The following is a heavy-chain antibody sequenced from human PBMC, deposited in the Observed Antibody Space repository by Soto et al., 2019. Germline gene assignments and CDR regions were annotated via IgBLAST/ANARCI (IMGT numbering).Heavy chain of an antibody. CDR3: GRTYCSSTSCHSIDY. CDR1: GYTFTSYG. Sequence: QVQLVQSGVEVKKPGASVKVSCKASGYTFTSYGMHWVRQAPGQRLEWMGWINVGNGNTEYSQKFQGRVTIARETSVSTGYMELSSLRSEATAIYYCGRTYCSSTSCHSIDYWGQGTLVTVSS. D-gene: IGHD2-2*01. J-gene: IGHJ4*02. V-gene: IGHV1-3*01. CDR2: INVGNGNT.